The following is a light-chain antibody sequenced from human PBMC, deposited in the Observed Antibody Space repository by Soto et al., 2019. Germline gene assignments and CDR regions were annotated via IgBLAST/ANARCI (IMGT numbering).Light chain of an antibody. CDR1: XDXXXR. CDR2: TVS. V-gene: IGKV1-12*01. J-gene: IGKJ1*01. CDR3: LQVANFPRT. Sequence: DIQMTQSPSXVXASXGDXXTXXXRASXDXXXRLAWLQQNPGKAPRLLTQTVSTLQVGVPSRFSGSGSGTEFTLTITSLDPDDFATYYCLQVANFPRTFGQATTVDLK.